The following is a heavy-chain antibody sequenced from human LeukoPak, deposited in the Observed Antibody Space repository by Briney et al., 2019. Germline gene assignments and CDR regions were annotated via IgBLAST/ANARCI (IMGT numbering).Heavy chain of an antibody. J-gene: IGHJ4*02. D-gene: IGHD3-9*01. V-gene: IGHV1-18*01. Sequence: ASVKVSCKASGYTFTSYGIIWVRQAPGQGLEWMGWISAYNGNTNYAQKLQGRVTMTTDTSTSTAYMELRSLRSDDTAVYYCAREVLRYFDWPLDYWGQGTLVTVSS. CDR3: AREVLRYFDWPLDY. CDR2: ISAYNGNT. CDR1: GYTFTSYG.